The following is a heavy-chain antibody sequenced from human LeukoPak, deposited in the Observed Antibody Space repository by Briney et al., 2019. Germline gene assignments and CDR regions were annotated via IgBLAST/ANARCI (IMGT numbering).Heavy chain of an antibody. V-gene: IGHV1-69*13. J-gene: IGHJ6*04. D-gene: IGHD2-2*01. Sequence: SVKVSCKASGGTFSSYAISWVRQAPGQGLEWMGGIIPIFGTANYAQKFQGRVTITADESTSTAYMELSSLRSEDTAVYYCAKDRRYCSSTSRWSCGMDVWGKGTTVTVSS. CDR2: IIPIFGTA. CDR3: AKDRRYCSSTSRWSCGMDV. CDR1: GGTFSSYA.